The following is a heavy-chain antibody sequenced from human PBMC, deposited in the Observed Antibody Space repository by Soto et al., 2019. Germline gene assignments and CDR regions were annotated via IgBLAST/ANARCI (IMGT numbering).Heavy chain of an antibody. CDR1: GFTSDDYT. CDR3: AKDIVLGESPGYYYYGMDV. V-gene: IGHV3-43*01. D-gene: IGHD3-16*01. J-gene: IGHJ6*02. CDR2: ISWDGGST. Sequence: GSLRLSCAASGFTSDDYTMHWVRQAPGKGLEWGSLISWDGGSTYYADSVKGRFTISRDNSKNSLYLQMNSLRTEDTALYYCAKDIVLGESPGYYYYGMDVWGQGTTVTVSS.